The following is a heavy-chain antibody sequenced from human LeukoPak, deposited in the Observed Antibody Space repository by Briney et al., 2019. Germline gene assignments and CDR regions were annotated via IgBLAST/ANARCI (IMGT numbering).Heavy chain of an antibody. CDR1: GGSFSGYY. CDR2: ISHSGST. D-gene: IGHD2-2*03. CDR3: VGIVVVPAANNYYYYGMDV. Sequence: SETLSLTCAVYGGSFSGYYWSWIRQPPGKGLEWIGEISHSGSTNYNPSLKSRVTISVDTSKNQFSLKLSSVTAADTAVYYCVGIVVVPAANNYYYYGMDVWGQGTTVTVSS. V-gene: IGHV4-34*01. J-gene: IGHJ6*02.